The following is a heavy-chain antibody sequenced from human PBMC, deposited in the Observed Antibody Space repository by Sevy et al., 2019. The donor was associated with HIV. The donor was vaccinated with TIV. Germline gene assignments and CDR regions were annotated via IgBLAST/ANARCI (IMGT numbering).Heavy chain of an antibody. CDR3: ARRITMVRGVISDLMDV. J-gene: IGHJ6*02. Sequence: GGSLRLSCAASGFTFSSYWMHWVRQAPGKGLVWVSRINSDGSSTSYADSGKGRFTISRDNAKNTRYLQMNSLRAEDTAVYYCARRITMVRGVISDLMDVWGQGTTVTVSS. V-gene: IGHV3-74*01. D-gene: IGHD3-10*01. CDR2: INSDGSST. CDR1: GFTFSSYW.